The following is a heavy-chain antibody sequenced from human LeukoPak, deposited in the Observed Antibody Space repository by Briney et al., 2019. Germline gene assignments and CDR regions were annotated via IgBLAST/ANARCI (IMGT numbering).Heavy chain of an antibody. CDR3: ARDGCSGGSCYSDY. J-gene: IGHJ4*02. Sequence: ASVTVSCKASGYTFTGYYMHWVRQAPGQGLEWMGWINPNSGGTNYAQKFQGWVTMTRDTSISTAYMELSRLRSDDTAVYYCARDGCSGGSCYSDYWGQGTLVTVSS. V-gene: IGHV1-2*04. D-gene: IGHD2-15*01. CDR2: INPNSGGT. CDR1: GYTFTGYY.